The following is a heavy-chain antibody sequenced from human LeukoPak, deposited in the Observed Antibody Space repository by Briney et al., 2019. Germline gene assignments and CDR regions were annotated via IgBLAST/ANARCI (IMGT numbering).Heavy chain of an antibody. Sequence: GPLLLSCAASGFSFRTYAMSWVRPLPGKVPEWASAISGSEAGTYYADSVKGRFTISRDNSKNTLYLQMNSLRAEDTAVYYCAKAYYGTGSYYDYWGQGTLVTVSS. J-gene: IGHJ4*02. CDR2: ISGSEAGT. D-gene: IGHD3-10*01. CDR1: GFSFRTYA. V-gene: IGHV3-23*01. CDR3: AKAYYGTGSYYDY.